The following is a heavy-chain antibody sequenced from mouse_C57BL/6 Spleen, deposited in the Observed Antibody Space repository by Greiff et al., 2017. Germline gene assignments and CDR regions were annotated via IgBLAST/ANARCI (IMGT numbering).Heavy chain of an antibody. D-gene: IGHD1-1*01. V-gene: IGHV14-3*01. CDR1: GFNIKNTY. CDR2: IDPADGNT. CDR3: ASPSCGSSYNAMDY. J-gene: IGHJ4*01. Sequence: EVQLQQSVAELVRPGASVKLSCTASGFNIKNTYMHWVKQRPEQGLEWIGRIDPADGNTKYAPKFQGKATITADTSSNTAYMQLSSLTSEDTAISYCASPSCGSSYNAMDYWGQGTSVTVSS.